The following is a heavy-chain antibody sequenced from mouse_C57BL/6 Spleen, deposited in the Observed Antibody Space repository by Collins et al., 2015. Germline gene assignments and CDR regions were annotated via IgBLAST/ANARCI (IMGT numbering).Heavy chain of an antibody. CDR3: ARSGSTMVTTVKFAY. CDR2: IHPNSGST. D-gene: IGHD2-2*01. J-gene: IGHJ3*01. CDR1: GYTFTSYW. V-gene: IGHV1-64*01. Sequence: QVQLQQPGAELVKPGASVKLSCKASGYTFTSYWMHWVKQRPGQGLEWIGMIHPNSGSTNYNEKFKSKATLTVDKSSSTAYMQLSSLTSEDSAVYYCARSGSTMVTTVKFAYWGQGTLVTVSA.